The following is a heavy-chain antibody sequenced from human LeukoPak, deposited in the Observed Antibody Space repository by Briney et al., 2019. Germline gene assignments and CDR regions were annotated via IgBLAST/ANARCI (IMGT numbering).Heavy chain of an antibody. V-gene: IGHV3-7*03. CDR2: IKQDGSEK. CDR3: ARGRTVLRFLEWLPPQYYYYGMDV. CDR1: GFPFSSYW. D-gene: IGHD3-3*01. Sequence: GGSLRLSCVASGFPFSSYWMSWVRQAPGKGLEWVANIKQDGSEKYYVDSVKGRFTISRDNAKNSLYLQMNSLRAEDTAVYYCARGRTVLRFLEWLPPQYYYYGMDVWGQGTTVTVSS. J-gene: IGHJ6*02.